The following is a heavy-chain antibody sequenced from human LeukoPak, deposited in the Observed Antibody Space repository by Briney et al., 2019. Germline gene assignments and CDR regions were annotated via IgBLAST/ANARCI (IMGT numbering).Heavy chain of an antibody. V-gene: IGHV1-8*03. Sequence: ASVKVSCKASGYTFTSYDINWARQATGQGLEWMGWMNPNSGNTGYAQKFQGRVAITRNTSISTAYMELSSLRSEDTAVYYCARAQRYFDWLLEAHYYYMDVWGKGTTVTVSS. CDR2: MNPNSGNT. CDR3: ARAQRYFDWLLEAHYYYMDV. J-gene: IGHJ6*03. CDR1: GYTFTSYD. D-gene: IGHD3-9*01.